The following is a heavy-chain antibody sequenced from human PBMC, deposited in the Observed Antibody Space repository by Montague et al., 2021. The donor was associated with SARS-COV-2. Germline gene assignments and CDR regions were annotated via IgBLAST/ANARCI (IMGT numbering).Heavy chain of an antibody. V-gene: IGHV4-59*08. Sequence: SETLSLTCTVSGGSISSYYWSWIRQPPVKGLEWIGYIYYSGSTNYNPSLKSRVTISVDTSKNQFSLKLNSVTAADTAVYYCARHALGYFDWLNEGYFDYWGQGTLVTVSS. D-gene: IGHD3-9*01. CDR3: ARHALGYFDWLNEGYFDY. CDR1: GGSISSYY. CDR2: IYYSGST. J-gene: IGHJ4*02.